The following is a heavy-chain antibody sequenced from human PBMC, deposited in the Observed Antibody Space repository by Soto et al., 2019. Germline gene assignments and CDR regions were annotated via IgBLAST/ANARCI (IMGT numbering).Heavy chain of an antibody. V-gene: IGHV3-33*01. CDR3: ARDLYYYDSSGYYYEAYYFDY. CDR1: GFTFSSYG. D-gene: IGHD3-22*01. CDR2: IWYDGSNK. J-gene: IGHJ4*02. Sequence: QVQLVESGGGVVQPGRSLRLSCAASGFTFSSYGMHWVRQAPGKGLEWVAVIWYDGSNKYYADSVKGRFTISRDNYKNMLYLKMNSLRAEDTAVYYCARDLYYYDSSGYYYEAYYFDYWGQGTLVTVSS.